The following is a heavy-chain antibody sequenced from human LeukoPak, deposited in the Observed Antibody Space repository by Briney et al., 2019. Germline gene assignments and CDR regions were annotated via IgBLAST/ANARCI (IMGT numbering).Heavy chain of an antibody. CDR3: ARQWQWLGGSALDL. CDR2: IYYSGST. V-gene: IGHV4-39*01. CDR1: GGSISSRSYY. D-gene: IGHD6-19*01. J-gene: IGHJ2*01. Sequence: SETLSLTCTVSGGSISSRSYYWGWIRQPPGKGLEWIGSIYYSGSTYYNPSLKSRVTISVDTSKNQFSLKLSSVTAADTAVYYCARQWQWLGGSALDLWGRGTLVTVSS.